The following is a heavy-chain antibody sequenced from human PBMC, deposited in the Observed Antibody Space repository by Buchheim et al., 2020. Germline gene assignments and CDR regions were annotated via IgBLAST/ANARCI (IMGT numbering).Heavy chain of an antibody. CDR2: INHTGST. V-gene: IGHV4-34*02. Sequence: QVQLQQWGAGLLRPSETLSLTCSVFGESFNNYYWTWIRQSPGKALEWIGEINHTGSTKYSLSLKSRVIISVDTSKNHFSLKMTSVTAADTAVYYCARGAGEWIFWFDPWGQGTL. J-gene: IGHJ5*02. D-gene: IGHD3-10*01. CDR1: GESFNNYY. CDR3: ARGAGEWIFWFDP.